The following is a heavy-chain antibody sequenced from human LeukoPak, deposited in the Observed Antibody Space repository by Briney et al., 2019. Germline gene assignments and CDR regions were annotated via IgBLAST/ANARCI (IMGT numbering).Heavy chain of an antibody. J-gene: IGHJ4*02. Sequence: PGGSLRLSCAASGFTFSSYSMNWVRQAPGKGLEWVSAISGSGGSTYYADSVKGRFTISRDNAKNSLYLQMNGLRAEDTAVYYCARRASGSYDYWGQGTLVTVSS. CDR1: GFTFSSYS. CDR3: ARRASGSYDY. D-gene: IGHD1-26*01. V-gene: IGHV3-21*01. CDR2: ISGSGGST.